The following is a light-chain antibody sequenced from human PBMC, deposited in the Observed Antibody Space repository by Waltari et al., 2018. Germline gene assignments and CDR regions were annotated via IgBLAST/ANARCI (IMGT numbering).Light chain of an antibody. CDR3: QSRDTTATHVL. V-gene: IGLV3-19*01. CDR1: SLKTYY. CDR2: DKN. Sequence: SSELTQDPAVSVALGQTISITCQGDSLKTYYATWYQQKPGQAPRLVIYDKNARPSGIPDRFSGSSSGNTASLTITGAHAEDEADYYCQSRDTTATHVLFGGGTKLTVL. J-gene: IGLJ2*01.